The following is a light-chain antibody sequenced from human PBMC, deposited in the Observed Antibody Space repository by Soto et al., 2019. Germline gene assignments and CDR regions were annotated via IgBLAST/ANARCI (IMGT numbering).Light chain of an antibody. J-gene: IGKJ1*01. V-gene: IGKV3-11*01. CDR1: QSIGLA. Sequence: EIVLTQSPAALSLSPRERATLSCRASQSIGLAIAWYQHKPGQAPRLLLFDASQRATVIPARFRCSGSGTDFTVSISSLGLEDFAVYYCQQRPDRPPWTSGHGNKVERK. CDR2: DAS. CDR3: QQRPDRPPWT.